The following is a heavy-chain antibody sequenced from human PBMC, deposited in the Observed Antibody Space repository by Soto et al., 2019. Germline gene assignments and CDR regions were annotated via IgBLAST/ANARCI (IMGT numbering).Heavy chain of an antibody. D-gene: IGHD6-13*01. Sequence: EVQLVESGGGLVQPGGSLRLSCAASGFTFRTFWMSWVRQAPGKGLEWVANINQDGSERYYVDSVKGRFTISRDNAENSLSLQMNSLRVEDAAVYYCATGTDTCSRFRHYDYWGQGTLVTVSS. CDR3: ATGTDTCSRFRHYDY. J-gene: IGHJ4*02. V-gene: IGHV3-7*01. CDR1: GFTFRTFW. CDR2: INQDGSER.